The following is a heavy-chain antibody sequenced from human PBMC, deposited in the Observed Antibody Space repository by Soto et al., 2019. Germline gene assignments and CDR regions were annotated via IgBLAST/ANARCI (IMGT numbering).Heavy chain of an antibody. CDR3: AKLGFDSSGASSVFDC. D-gene: IGHD3-22*01. J-gene: IGHJ4*02. CDR1: GFSFMAYT. Sequence: GGSLRLSCAASGFSFMAYTMHWVRQAPGKGLEWVALISYDGNNKYYAESVKGRVTISRDNSKNTLDLLMNSVRPEDTAVYYCAKLGFDSSGASSVFDCWGQGTLVTVSS. V-gene: IGHV3-30*18. CDR2: ISYDGNNK.